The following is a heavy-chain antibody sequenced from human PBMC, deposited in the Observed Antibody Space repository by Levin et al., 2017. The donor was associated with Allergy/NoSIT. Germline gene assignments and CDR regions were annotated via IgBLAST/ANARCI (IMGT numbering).Heavy chain of an antibody. D-gene: IGHD3-16*01. CDR2: ISSSSSYI. V-gene: IGHV3-21*01. J-gene: IGHJ3*02. CDR3: ARGMHDSRSDAFDI. CDR1: GFTFSSYS. Sequence: PGGSLRLSCAASGFTFSSYSMNWVRQAPGKGLEWVSSISSSSSYIYYADSVKGRFTISRDNAKNSLYLQVNSLRAEDTAVYYCARGMHDSRSDAFDIWGQGTMVTVSS.